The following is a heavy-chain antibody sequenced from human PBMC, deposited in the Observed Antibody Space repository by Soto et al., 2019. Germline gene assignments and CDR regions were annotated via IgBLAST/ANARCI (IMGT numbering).Heavy chain of an antibody. CDR3: AVCGGNMPPYPYTGLDV. V-gene: IGHV1-46*01. CDR1: GYIFTNYW. CDR2: IDPSRGST. J-gene: IGHJ6*02. Sequence: ASVKVSCKASGYIFTNYWISWVRLAPGQGLEWMGIIDPSRGSTTYAPKFQGRITMTRGTAAYTAYMELSSLRSEDTAVYYCAVCGGNMPPYPYTGLDVWGQGTTVTVSS. D-gene: IGHD2-21*01.